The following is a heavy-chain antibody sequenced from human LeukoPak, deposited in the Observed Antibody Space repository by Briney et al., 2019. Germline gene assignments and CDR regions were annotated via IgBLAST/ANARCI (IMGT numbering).Heavy chain of an antibody. CDR1: EFTVSSNY. CDR3: AREIAMVMNWFDP. V-gene: IGHV3-66*01. CDR2: IYSGGST. Sequence: GGSLRLSCAASEFTVSSNYMSWIRQAPGKGLEWVSVIYSGGSTYYADSVKGRFTISRDKSKNTLYLQMNSLRAEDTAVYYCAREIAMVMNWFDPWGQGTLVTVSS. D-gene: IGHD4/OR15-4a*01. J-gene: IGHJ5*02.